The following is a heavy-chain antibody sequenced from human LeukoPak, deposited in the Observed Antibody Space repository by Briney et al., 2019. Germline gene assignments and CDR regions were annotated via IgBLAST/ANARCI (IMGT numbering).Heavy chain of an antibody. D-gene: IGHD3-10*01. J-gene: IGHJ4*02. V-gene: IGHV4-59*01. CDR3: ASRTRYGSGFIDY. Sequence: SETLSLTCTVSGGSISSYYWSWIRQPPGKGLEWIGYIYYSGSTNYNPSLKSRVTISVDTSKNQFSLKLSSVTAADTAVYYCASRTRYGSGFIDYWGQGTLVTVSS. CDR2: IYYSGST. CDR1: GGSISSYY.